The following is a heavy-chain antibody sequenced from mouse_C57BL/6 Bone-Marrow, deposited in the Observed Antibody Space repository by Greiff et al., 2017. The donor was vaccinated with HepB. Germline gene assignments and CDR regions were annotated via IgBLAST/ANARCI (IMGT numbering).Heavy chain of an antibody. CDR2: IDPENGDT. CDR3: TNGNPYYYAMDY. Sequence: VQLQQSGAELVRTGASVKLSCTASGFNIKDDYMHWVKQRPEQGLEWIGWIDPENGDTEYASKFQGKATITADTSSNTAYLQLSSLTSEDTAVYYCTNGNPYYYAMDYWGQGTSVTVSS. CDR1: GFNIKDDY. V-gene: IGHV14-4*01. D-gene: IGHD2-1*01. J-gene: IGHJ4*01.